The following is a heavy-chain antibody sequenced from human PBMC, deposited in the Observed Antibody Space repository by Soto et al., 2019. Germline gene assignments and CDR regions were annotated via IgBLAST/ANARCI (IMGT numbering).Heavy chain of an antibody. CDR2: ISWNSGSI. CDR1: GFTFDDYA. Sequence: EVQLVESGGGLVQPGRSLRLSCAASGFTFDDYAMHWVRQAPGKGLEWVSGISWNSGSIGYADSVKGRFTISRDNAKNSLYLQMNSLRAEDTALYYCAKGPGYYGSGSPLPPFDYWGQGTLVTVSS. D-gene: IGHD3-10*01. J-gene: IGHJ4*02. V-gene: IGHV3-9*01. CDR3: AKGPGYYGSGSPLPPFDY.